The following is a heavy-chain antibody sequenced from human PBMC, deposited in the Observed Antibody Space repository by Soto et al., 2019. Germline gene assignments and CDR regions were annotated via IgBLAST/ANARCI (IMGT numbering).Heavy chain of an antibody. D-gene: IGHD3-9*01. CDR2: INAGNGNT. CDR3: ARGWRVRYFDWLHDAFDI. CDR1: GYTFTSYA. Sequence: QVQLVQSGAEEKKPGASVKVSCKASGYTFTSYAMHWVRQAPGQRLEWMGWINAGNGNTKYSQKFQGRVTITRETXAXTXYMELSSLRSEDTAVYYCARGWRVRYFDWLHDAFDIWGQGTMVTVSS. V-gene: IGHV1-3*05. J-gene: IGHJ3*02.